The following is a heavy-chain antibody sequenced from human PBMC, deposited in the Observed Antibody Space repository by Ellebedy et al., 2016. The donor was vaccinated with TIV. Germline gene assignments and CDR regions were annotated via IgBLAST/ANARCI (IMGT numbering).Heavy chain of an antibody. CDR3: ARQGEGYNFHYFDS. CDR2: ISGSGVTT. V-gene: IGHV3-23*01. Sequence: GESLKISXAASGFTFNRTAMSWVRQAPGKGLEWVSVISGSGVTTDYADSVKGRFTISRDNSKNTLILQMNSLRAEDTAEYYCARQGEGYNFHYFDSWGQGTLVTVSS. CDR1: GFTFNRTA. J-gene: IGHJ4*02. D-gene: IGHD5-24*01.